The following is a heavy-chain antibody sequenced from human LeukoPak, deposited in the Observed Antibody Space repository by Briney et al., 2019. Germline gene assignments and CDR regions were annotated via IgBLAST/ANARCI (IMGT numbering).Heavy chain of an antibody. CDR1: GGSISSGGYY. CDR2: IYYSGST. Sequence: SETLSLTCTVSGGSISSGGYYWSWIRQHPGEGLEWIGYIYYSGSTYYNPPLKSRVTISVDTSKNQFSLKLSSVTAADTAVYYCARVLQLWLHDYWGQGTLVTVSS. CDR3: ARVLQLWLHDY. V-gene: IGHV4-31*03. D-gene: IGHD5-18*01. J-gene: IGHJ4*02.